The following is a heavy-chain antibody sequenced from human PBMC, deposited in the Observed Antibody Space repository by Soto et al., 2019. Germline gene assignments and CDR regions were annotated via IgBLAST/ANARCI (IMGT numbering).Heavy chain of an antibody. J-gene: IGHJ4*02. Sequence: QITLKESGPTLVKPTQTLTLTCTFSGFSLSTSGVGVGWIRQPPGKALEWLALIYWDDDKRYSPSLKSRLTRTKDTPKNQVLLTMTNMDPVDTATYYCAHSTFYYYDSSGYFDYWGQGTLVTVSS. CDR1: GFSLSTSGVG. V-gene: IGHV2-5*02. CDR3: AHSTFYYYDSSGYFDY. CDR2: IYWDDDK. D-gene: IGHD3-22*01.